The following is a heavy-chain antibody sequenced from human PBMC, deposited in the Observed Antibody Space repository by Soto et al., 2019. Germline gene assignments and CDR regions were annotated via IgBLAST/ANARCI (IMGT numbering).Heavy chain of an antibody. CDR1: GYTFTGYY. CDR3: ARDSSSCDSYAFDI. Sequence: QVQLVQSGAEVKKPGASVKVSCKASGYTFTGYYMHWVRQAPGQGLEWMGWINPNSGGTNYAQKFQGWVTMTRDTSISTAYMELSRLRSDDTAVYYFARDSSSCDSYAFDIWGQGTMVTVSS. D-gene: IGHD6-13*01. J-gene: IGHJ3*02. V-gene: IGHV1-2*04. CDR2: INPNSGGT.